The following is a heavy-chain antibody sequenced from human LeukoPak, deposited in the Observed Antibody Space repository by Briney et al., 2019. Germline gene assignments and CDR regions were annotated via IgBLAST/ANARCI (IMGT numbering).Heavy chain of an antibody. V-gene: IGHV1-69*13. D-gene: IGHD5-18*01. CDR3: ARDKHLRDGVTYYFDY. Sequence: APVKVSCKASGYTFTGYYIHWVRQAPGQGLEWMGGIIPIFGTANYAQKFQGRVTITADESTSTAYMELSSLRSEDTAVYYCARDKHLRDGVTYYFDYWGQGTLVTVSS. CDR2: IIPIFGTA. CDR1: GYTFTGYY. J-gene: IGHJ4*02.